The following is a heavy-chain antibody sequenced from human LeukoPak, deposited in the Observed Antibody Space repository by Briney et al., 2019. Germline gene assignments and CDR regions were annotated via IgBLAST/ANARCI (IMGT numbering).Heavy chain of an antibody. CDR1: GFTFSSYS. D-gene: IGHD3-3*01. CDR2: ISSSSTI. CDR3: ARDLELITIFGVVISRFDP. Sequence: GGSLRLSCAASGFTFSSYSMNWVRQAPGKGLEWVSYISSSSTIYYADSVKGRFTISRDNAKNSLYLQMNSLRAEDTAVYYCARDLELITIFGVVISRFDPWGQGTLVTVSS. J-gene: IGHJ5*02. V-gene: IGHV3-48*01.